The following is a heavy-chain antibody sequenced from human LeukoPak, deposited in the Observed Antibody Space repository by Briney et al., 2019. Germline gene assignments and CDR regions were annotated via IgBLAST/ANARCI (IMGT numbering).Heavy chain of an antibody. J-gene: IGHJ3*02. Sequence: ASVKVSCKASGYTFTSYGISWVRQAPGQGLEWMGWISAYNGNTNYAQKLQGRVTMTTDTSTSTAYMELRSLRSDDTAVYYCAREEIWFGELDAFDIWGQGTMVTVSS. D-gene: IGHD3-10*01. CDR1: GYTFTSYG. CDR3: AREEIWFGELDAFDI. V-gene: IGHV1-18*01. CDR2: ISAYNGNT.